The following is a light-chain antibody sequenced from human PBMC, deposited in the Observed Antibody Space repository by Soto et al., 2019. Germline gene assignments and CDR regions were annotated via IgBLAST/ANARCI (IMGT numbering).Light chain of an antibody. CDR2: GGA. CDR3: SSYTSSSTWV. J-gene: IGLJ3*02. CDR1: SSNIGAGYD. V-gene: IGLV1-40*01. Sequence: QSVLTQPPSVSGAPGQRVTISCTGTSSNIGAGYDVLWYQQLPGTAPKLLIYGGANRPSGVPDRFSGSKSGSSASLAITGLQPEDEADYYCSSYTSSSTWVFGGGTKLTVL.